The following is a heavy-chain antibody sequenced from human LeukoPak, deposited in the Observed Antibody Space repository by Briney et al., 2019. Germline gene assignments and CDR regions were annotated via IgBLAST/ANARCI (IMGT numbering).Heavy chain of an antibody. CDR3: ARVQRYWSGYYSDY. D-gene: IGHD3-3*01. CDR1: GGSITNYF. CDR2: IYYTGSA. V-gene: IGHV4-59*01. J-gene: IGHJ4*02. Sequence: SETLSLTCTVSGGSITNYFWSWIRQPPGKGMEWIGYIYYTGSANYNPSLKSRVTISVDTSKNQFSLKLSSVTAADTAVYHCARVQRYWSGYYSDYWGQGTLVTVSS.